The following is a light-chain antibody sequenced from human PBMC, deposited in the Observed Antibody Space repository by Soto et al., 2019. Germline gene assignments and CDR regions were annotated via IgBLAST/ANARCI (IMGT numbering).Light chain of an antibody. Sequence: EVVMRQSPATLSVSPGEGATLSCRASQGIGDTLAWYQHKPGQTPRLLIYDTSTRATGVPTRFSGSRSGAEFTLTINSLQPEDFTIYYCQQRSNSPPITFGQGTRLEIK. V-gene: IGKV3-15*01. J-gene: IGKJ5*01. CDR1: QGIGDT. CDR2: DTS. CDR3: QQRSNSPPIT.